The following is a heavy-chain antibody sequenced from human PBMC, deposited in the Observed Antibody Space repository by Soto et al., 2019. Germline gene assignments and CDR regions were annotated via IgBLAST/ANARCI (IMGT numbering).Heavy chain of an antibody. V-gene: IGHV4-31*03. D-gene: IGHD3-3*01. J-gene: IGHJ5*01. Sequence: QVKLQESGPGLVKTSQTLSLTCTVSGGSISSGVHHWSWIRQRPGKGLEWIGYIHHSVNSLYNRSLKSRVTMSVDTSNNQVSLRLTSLTVADTAVYYCAKAIGIDFSWFDSWGQGTLVSVSS. CDR1: GGSISSGVHH. CDR3: AKAIGIDFSWFDS. CDR2: IHHSVNS.